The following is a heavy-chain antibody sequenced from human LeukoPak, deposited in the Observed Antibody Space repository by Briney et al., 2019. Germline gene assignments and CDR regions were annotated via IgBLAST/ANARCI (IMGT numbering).Heavy chain of an antibody. Sequence: PGGSLRLSCAASGLTFSDHAMGWVRQAPGKGLEWVSSISGSSGNTYYADSVKGRYSISRDNSKNTVFLQIHRLRAEDTAIYYCANWGAGTKGLYWGQGTLVTVSS. CDR1: GLTFSDHA. CDR3: ANWGAGTKGLY. V-gene: IGHV3-23*01. CDR2: ISGSSGNT. J-gene: IGHJ4*02. D-gene: IGHD1-1*01.